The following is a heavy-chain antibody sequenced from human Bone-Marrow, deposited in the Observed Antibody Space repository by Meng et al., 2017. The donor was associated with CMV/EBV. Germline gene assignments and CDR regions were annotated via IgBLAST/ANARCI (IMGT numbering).Heavy chain of an antibody. V-gene: IGHV4-34*01. D-gene: IGHD6-6*01. Sequence: ETLSLTCAVYGGSFSGYYWSWIRQPPGKGLEWIGEINHSGSTNYNPSLKSRVTISVDTSKNQFSLKLSSVTAADTAVYYCARATLIITARRNWFDPWGQGTLVTVSS. J-gene: IGHJ5*02. CDR2: INHSGST. CDR1: GGSFSGYY. CDR3: ARATLIITARRNWFDP.